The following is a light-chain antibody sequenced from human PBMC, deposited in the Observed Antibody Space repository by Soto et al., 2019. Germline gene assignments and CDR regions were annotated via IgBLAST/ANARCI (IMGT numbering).Light chain of an antibody. J-gene: IGKJ1*01. CDR3: QQYNKWPST. V-gene: IGKV3-15*01. CDR1: QSVTTN. Sequence: VMTQSPASLSVSPGERASLSFRASQSVTTNLAWYQQKPGQAPRLLIYGTSNRAAGVPARYSGSRSGTDFTLTISSLQSEDFAVYYCQQYNKWPSTFGQGTKVDI. CDR2: GTS.